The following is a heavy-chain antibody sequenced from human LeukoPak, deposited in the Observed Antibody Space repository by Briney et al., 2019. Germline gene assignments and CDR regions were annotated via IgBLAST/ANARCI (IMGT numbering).Heavy chain of an antibody. J-gene: IGHJ4*02. Sequence: ASVKVSCKASGYTFTSYGTSWVRQAPGQGLEWMGWISAYNGNTNYAQKLQGRVTMTTDTSTSTAYMELRSLRSDDTAVYYCARVAMVRGVISPYYFDYWGQGTLVTVSS. V-gene: IGHV1-18*01. CDR2: ISAYNGNT. D-gene: IGHD3-10*01. CDR3: ARVAMVRGVISPYYFDY. CDR1: GYTFTSYG.